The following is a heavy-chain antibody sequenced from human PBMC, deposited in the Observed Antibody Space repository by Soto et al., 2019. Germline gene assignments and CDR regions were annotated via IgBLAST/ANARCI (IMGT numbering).Heavy chain of an antibody. J-gene: IGHJ4*02. CDR1: GYTFTSYA. D-gene: IGHD1-26*01. V-gene: IGHV1-3*01. CDR3: ARDLGVGAASDY. Sequence: QVQLVQSGAEVKKPGASVKVSCKASGYTFTSYAMHWVRQAPGQRLEWMGWINAGNGNTKYSQKFQGRVTITRDTSASTAYMEPSSLRSEDTAVYYCARDLGVGAASDYWGQGTLVTVSS. CDR2: INAGNGNT.